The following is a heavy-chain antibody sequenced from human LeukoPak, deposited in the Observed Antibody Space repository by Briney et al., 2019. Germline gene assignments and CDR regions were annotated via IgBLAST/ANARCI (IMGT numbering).Heavy chain of an antibody. V-gene: IGHV4-38-2*02. CDR2: IYHSGST. CDR1: GGSISSGYY. D-gene: IGHD3-10*01. Sequence: SETLSLTCTVSGGSISSGYYWGWIRQPPGKGLEWIGSIYHSGSTYYNPSLKSRVTISVDTSKNQFSLKLSSVTAADTAVYYCAANSADYNTLGSSYKVWGQGTLVTVSS. J-gene: IGHJ4*02. CDR3: AANSADYNTLGSSYKV.